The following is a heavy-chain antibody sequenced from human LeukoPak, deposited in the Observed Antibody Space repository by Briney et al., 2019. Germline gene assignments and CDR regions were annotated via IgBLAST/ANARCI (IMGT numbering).Heavy chain of an antibody. Sequence: SETLSLTCSVSGVSISSTNYLWGWIRQPPGKGLEWIGGLLYSGFTYYHPSLKSRVSISVDTSKNQFSLKLTSVTAADTAVYFCFADRGGDQGDSWGQGTLVTVSS. J-gene: IGHJ4*02. CDR3: FADRGGDQGDS. CDR2: LLYSGFT. V-gene: IGHV4-39*07. CDR1: GVSISSTNYL. D-gene: IGHD3-16*01.